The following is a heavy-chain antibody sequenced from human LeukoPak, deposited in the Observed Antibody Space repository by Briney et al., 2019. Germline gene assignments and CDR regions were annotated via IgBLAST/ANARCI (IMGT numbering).Heavy chain of an antibody. Sequence: KPSETLSLTCAVYGGSFSGYYWSWIRQPPGKGLVWIGEINHSGSTNYNPSLKSRVTISVDTSKNQFSLKLSSVTAADTAVYYCASRVLRYFDWLFDPWGQGTLVTVSS. CDR3: ASRVLRYFDWLFDP. CDR1: GGSFSGYY. CDR2: INHSGST. J-gene: IGHJ5*02. D-gene: IGHD3-9*01. V-gene: IGHV4-34*01.